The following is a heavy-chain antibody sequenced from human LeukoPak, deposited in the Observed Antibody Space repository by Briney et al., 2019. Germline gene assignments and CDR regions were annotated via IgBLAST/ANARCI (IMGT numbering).Heavy chain of an antibody. Sequence: SVKVSCKASGYTFTSYGISWVRQAPGQGLEWMGGIIPIFGTANYAQKFQGRVTITTDESTSTAYMELSSLRSEDTAVYYCASAVYYDFWSGYYDNWFDPWGQGTLVTVSS. CDR3: ASAVYYDFWSGYYDNWFDP. CDR1: GYTFTSYG. J-gene: IGHJ5*02. CDR2: IIPIFGTA. D-gene: IGHD3-3*01. V-gene: IGHV1-69*05.